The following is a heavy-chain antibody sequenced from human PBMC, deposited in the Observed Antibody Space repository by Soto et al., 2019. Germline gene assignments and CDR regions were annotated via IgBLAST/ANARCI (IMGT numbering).Heavy chain of an antibody. D-gene: IGHD2-8*01. CDR2: MWPSGGT. V-gene: IGHV4-4*02. Sequence: SETLSLTCAVSGVSISSTNWWTWVRQAPGKGLEWIGEMWPSGGTTYNPSLQDRVTISVDNSKNHLSLTLTSVTASDTAIYYCARCLHCSNGGRFDPWGQGALVTVSS. CDR1: GVSISSTNW. CDR3: ARCLHCSNGGRFDP. J-gene: IGHJ5*02.